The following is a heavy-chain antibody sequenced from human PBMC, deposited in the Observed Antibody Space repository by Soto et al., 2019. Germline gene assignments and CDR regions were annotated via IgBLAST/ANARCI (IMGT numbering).Heavy chain of an antibody. J-gene: IGHJ4*02. CDR1: GYTFTSYA. CDR2: INAGNGNT. V-gene: IGHV1-3*01. CDR3: ARASMVRGPSGAGY. Sequence: QVQLVQSGAEVKKPGASVKVSCKASGYTFTSYAMHWVRQAPGQRLEWMGWINAGNGNTKYSQKFQGRVTITRDTSASTAYMELSSLRSEDTAVHYCARASMVRGPSGAGYWGQGTLVTVSS. D-gene: IGHD3-10*01.